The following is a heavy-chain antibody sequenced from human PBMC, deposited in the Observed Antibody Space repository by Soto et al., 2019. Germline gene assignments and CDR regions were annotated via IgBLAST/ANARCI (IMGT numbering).Heavy chain of an antibody. V-gene: IGHV3-15*01. Sequence: EVQLVESGGGLVKPGGSLRLSCAASGFTFSNAWMSWVRQAPGKGLEWVGRIKSKTDGGTTDYAAPVKGRFTIARDDSKNTLYRQMNSLKTEDTAVYYCTTDAGQPIAVAGDFDYWGQGTLVTVS. CDR3: TTDAGQPIAVAGDFDY. D-gene: IGHD6-19*01. CDR1: GFTFSNAW. CDR2: IKSKTDGGTT. J-gene: IGHJ4*02.